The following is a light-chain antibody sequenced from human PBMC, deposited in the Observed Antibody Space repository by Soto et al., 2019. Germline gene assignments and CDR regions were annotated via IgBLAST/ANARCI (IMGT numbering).Light chain of an antibody. CDR1: SSDVGGYNY. J-gene: IGLJ3*02. Sequence: QSALTQPRSVSGSPGQSVTISCTGTSSDVGGYNYVSWYQQHPGKAPKLMIYDVSMRPSGVPDRFSGSKSGNTASLTISGRQAEDEAYYYCCSYAGSYTWVFGGGTKLTVL. CDR2: DVS. V-gene: IGLV2-11*01. CDR3: CSYAGSYTWV.